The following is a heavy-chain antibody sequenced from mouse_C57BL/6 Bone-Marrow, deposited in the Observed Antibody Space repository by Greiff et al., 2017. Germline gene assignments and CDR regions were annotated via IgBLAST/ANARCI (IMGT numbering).Heavy chain of an antibody. V-gene: IGHV1-54*01. CDR3: ARSMRGGYFPWFAY. J-gene: IGHJ3*01. Sequence: QVQLQQSGAELVRPGTSVKVSCKASGYAFTNYLIEWVKQRPGQGLEWIGVINPGSGGTNYNEKFKGKATLTADKSSSTAYMQLSSLTSEDSAVYFCARSMRGGYFPWFAYWGQGTLVTVSA. CDR2: INPGSGGT. CDR1: GYAFTNYL. D-gene: IGHD2-3*01.